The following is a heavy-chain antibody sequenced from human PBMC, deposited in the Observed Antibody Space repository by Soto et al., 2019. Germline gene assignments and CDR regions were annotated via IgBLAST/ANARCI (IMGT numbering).Heavy chain of an antibody. Sequence: PSETLSLTCAVYGGSFSGYYWSWIRQPPGKGLEWIGEINHSGSTNYNPSLKSRVTISVDTSKNQFSLKLSSATAADTAVYYCASLSSGWYKSWGQGTLVTVSS. D-gene: IGHD6-19*01. CDR3: ASLSSGWYKS. J-gene: IGHJ5*02. V-gene: IGHV4-34*01. CDR2: INHSGST. CDR1: GGSFSGYY.